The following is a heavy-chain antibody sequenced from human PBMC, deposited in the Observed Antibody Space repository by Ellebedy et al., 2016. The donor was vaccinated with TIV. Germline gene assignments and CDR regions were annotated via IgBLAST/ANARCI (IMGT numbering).Heavy chain of an antibody. D-gene: IGHD4-17*01. CDR3: ARRASYGDYAVQVNPWFDP. CDR2: IRQEGDEI. CDR1: GFNFSSYW. V-gene: IGHV3-7*01. Sequence: ESLKISCAASGFNFSSYWMTWVRQAPGKGLEWVAKIRQEGDEIYYVESVKGRFTISRDNAKNSLFLQMNSLRDEDTAVYYCARRASYGDYAVQVNPWFDPWGQGTLVTVSS. J-gene: IGHJ5*02.